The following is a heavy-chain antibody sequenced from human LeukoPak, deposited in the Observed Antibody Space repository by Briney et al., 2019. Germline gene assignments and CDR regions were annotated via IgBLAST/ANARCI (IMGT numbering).Heavy chain of an antibody. CDR3: ARVAEFRGMDV. V-gene: IGHV4-39*07. CDR2: ICQSGST. Sequence: SETLSLTCTVSGGSLSSRNYCWDWIRQPPGKGLEWFASICQSGSTFYKPSLKSRVTISVDKSKNQFSLKLSSVTAADTAVYYCARVAEFRGMDVWGQGTTVTVSS. J-gene: IGHJ6*02. CDR1: GGSLSSRNYC. D-gene: IGHD2-21*01.